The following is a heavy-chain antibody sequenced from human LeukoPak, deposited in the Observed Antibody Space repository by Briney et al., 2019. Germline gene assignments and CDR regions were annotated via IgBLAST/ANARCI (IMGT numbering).Heavy chain of an antibody. J-gene: IGHJ4*02. CDR2: INHSGST. Sequence: PSETLSLTCAVYGGSFSGYYRSWIRQPPGKGLEWIGEINHSGSTNYNPSLKSRVTISVDTSKNQFSLKLSSVTAADTAVYYCARGRKYYYDSSGYYPLDYWGQGTLVTVSS. D-gene: IGHD3-22*01. CDR1: GGSFSGYY. V-gene: IGHV4-34*01. CDR3: ARGRKYYYDSSGYYPLDY.